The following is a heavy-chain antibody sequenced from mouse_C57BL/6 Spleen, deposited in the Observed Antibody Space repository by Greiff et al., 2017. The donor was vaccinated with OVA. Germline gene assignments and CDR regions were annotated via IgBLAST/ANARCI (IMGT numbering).Heavy chain of an antibody. CDR1: GYTFTSYW. V-gene: IGHV1-50*01. Sequence: QVQLQQPGAELVKPGASVKLSCKASGYTFTSYWMQWVKQRPGQGLEWIGEIDPSDSYTNYNQKVKGKATLTVDTSSSTAYMQLSSLTSEDSAVYYCARREFTTVAGYFDVWGTGTTVTVSS. CDR3: ARREFTTVAGYFDV. J-gene: IGHJ1*03. D-gene: IGHD1-1*01. CDR2: IDPSDSYT.